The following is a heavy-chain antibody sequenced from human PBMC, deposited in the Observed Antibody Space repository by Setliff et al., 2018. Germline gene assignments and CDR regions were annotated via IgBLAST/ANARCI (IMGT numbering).Heavy chain of an antibody. CDR1: GYTFTSYA. D-gene: IGHD3-9*01. J-gene: IGHJ2*01. CDR3: AREVYDILTGYSYWYFDL. Sequence: ASVKVSCKASGYTFTSYALHWLRQAPGQRLEWMAYINGGNGNTHYSQKFRGRVTVTRDTSASTVFMELGTLSSEDTAVYYCAREVYDILTGYSYWYFDLWGRGTLVTVSS. CDR2: INGGNGNT. V-gene: IGHV1-3*01.